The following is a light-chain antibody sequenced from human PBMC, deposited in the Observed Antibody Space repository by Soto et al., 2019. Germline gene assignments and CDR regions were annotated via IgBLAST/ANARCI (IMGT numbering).Light chain of an antibody. Sequence: QSVLTQSPSASASLGASVKLTCTRSSGHSSYAIAWHQQQPEKGPRYLMKLNSDGSHSKGDGIPDRFSGSSSGAERYLTINSLQSEDEADSYCQTWGTGIVVFGGGTKLTVL. J-gene: IGLJ2*01. CDR3: QTWGTGIVV. CDR1: SGHSSYA. CDR2: LNSDGSH. V-gene: IGLV4-69*01.